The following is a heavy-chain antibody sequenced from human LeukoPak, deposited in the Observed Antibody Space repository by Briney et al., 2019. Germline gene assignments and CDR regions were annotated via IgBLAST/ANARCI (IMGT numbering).Heavy chain of an antibody. CDR1: GGSFSGYY. J-gene: IGHJ4*02. D-gene: IGHD5-24*01. CDR3: ARGHNLGYYLDY. Sequence: SETLSLTCAVYGGSFSGYYWSWIRQPPGKGLEWIGEINHSGSTNYNPSLKSRVTISVDTSKNQFSLKLSSVTAADTAVYYCARGHNLGYYLDYWGQGTLVTVSS. V-gene: IGHV4-34*01. CDR2: INHSGST.